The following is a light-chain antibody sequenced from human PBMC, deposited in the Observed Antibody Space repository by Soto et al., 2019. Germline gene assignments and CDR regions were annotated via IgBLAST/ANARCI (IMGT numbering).Light chain of an antibody. Sequence: QSLLTRPACVSVTPGQAITSSCTGTSSDVGGYNYVSWYQQHPGKAPKLMIYEVSNRPSGVSDRFSGSKSGNTASLTISGLQAEDEADYYCTSYTSSSTPVFGTGTKVTVL. CDR2: EVS. J-gene: IGLJ1*01. CDR1: SSDVGGYNY. V-gene: IGLV2-14*01. CDR3: TSYTSSSTPV.